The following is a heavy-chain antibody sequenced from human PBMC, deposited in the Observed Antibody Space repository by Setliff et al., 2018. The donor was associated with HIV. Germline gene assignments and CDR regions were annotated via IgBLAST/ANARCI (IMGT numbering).Heavy chain of an antibody. D-gene: IGHD6-19*01. CDR1: GGSISSSNR. CDR2: IYHSGST. J-gene: IGHJ4*02. Sequence: KPSETLSLTCAVSGGSISSSNRWSWVRQPPGKGLEWVGEIYHSGSTNYNPSLRSRVTISVDTSKNQFSLKLSSVTAADTAVYYCARRGAYSSGWYQFGFDYWGQGTLVTVSS. V-gene: IGHV4-4*02. CDR3: ARRGAYSSGWYQFGFDY.